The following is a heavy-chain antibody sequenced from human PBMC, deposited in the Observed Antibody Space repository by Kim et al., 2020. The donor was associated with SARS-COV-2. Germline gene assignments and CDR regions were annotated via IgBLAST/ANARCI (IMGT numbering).Heavy chain of an antibody. Sequence: GGSLRLSCAASGFTFSSYAMSWVRQAPGKGLEWVSAISGSGGSTYYADSVKGRFTISRDNSKNTLYLQMNSLRAEDTAVYYCAIFPSSSWYYYYYGMDVWGQGTTVTVSS. J-gene: IGHJ6*02. CDR3: AIFPSSSWYYYYYGMDV. CDR2: ISGSGGST. V-gene: IGHV3-23*01. D-gene: IGHD6-13*01. CDR1: GFTFSSYA.